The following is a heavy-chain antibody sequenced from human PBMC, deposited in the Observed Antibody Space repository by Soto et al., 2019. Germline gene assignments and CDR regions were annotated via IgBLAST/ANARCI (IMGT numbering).Heavy chain of an antibody. D-gene: IGHD6-13*01. V-gene: IGHV4-4*02. CDR3: ARDRGPKQLPFH. J-gene: IGHJ4*02. CDR2: IYHSGST. Sequence: SETLSLTCAVSGGTISISNWWICVRQPPGKGLEWIGEIYHSGSTNYNPSLKSRVTISVDKSKKQFSLKLSSVTAADKAVYYCARDRGPKQLPFHWGQGTLVTVSS. CDR1: GGTISISNW.